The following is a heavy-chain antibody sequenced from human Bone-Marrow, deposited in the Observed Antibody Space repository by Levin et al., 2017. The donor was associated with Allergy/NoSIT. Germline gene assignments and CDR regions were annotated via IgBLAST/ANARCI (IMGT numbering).Heavy chain of an antibody. V-gene: IGHV4-31*03. CDR2: IYYSGAT. CDR1: GGSISNGGYY. CDR3: ARGMILATIFGAFDI. D-gene: IGHD3-22*01. Sequence: PSETLSLTCTVSGGSISNGGYYWNWIRQHPGKGLEWIGYIYYSGATYYSPSLQGRVSISVDTSTTEFSLKLNSLTAADTAVYYCARGMILATIFGAFDIWGQGTMVTVSS. J-gene: IGHJ3*02.